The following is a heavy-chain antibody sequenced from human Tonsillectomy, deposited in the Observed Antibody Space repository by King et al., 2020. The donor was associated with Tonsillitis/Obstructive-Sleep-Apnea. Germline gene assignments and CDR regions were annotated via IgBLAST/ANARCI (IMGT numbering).Heavy chain of an antibody. Sequence: VQLVESGGGLVKPGGSLRLSCAASGFTFSNAWMSWVRQAPGKGLEWVGRFKSKTDGGTTDYAAPGKGRFTISRDDSKNTLYLPMNSLKTEDTALYYCTTDSGDDYGDYREFYWGQGTLVTVSS. J-gene: IGHJ4*02. CDR3: TTDSGDDYGDYREFY. CDR1: GFTFSNAW. D-gene: IGHD4-17*01. V-gene: IGHV3-15*01. CDR2: FKSKTDGGTT.